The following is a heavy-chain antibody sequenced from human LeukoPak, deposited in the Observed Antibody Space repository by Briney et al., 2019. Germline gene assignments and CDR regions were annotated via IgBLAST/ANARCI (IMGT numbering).Heavy chain of an antibody. D-gene: IGHD6-19*01. CDR2: ISGSGGST. CDR1: GFTFSSYA. J-gene: IGHJ4*02. CDR3: AKDSSGWYSAIDY. Sequence: PEGSLRLSCAASGFTFSSYAMSWVRQAPGKGLEWVSAISGSGGSTYYADSVKGRFTISRDNSKNTLYLQMNSLRAEDTAVYYCAKDSSGWYSAIDYWGQGTLVTVSS. V-gene: IGHV3-23*01.